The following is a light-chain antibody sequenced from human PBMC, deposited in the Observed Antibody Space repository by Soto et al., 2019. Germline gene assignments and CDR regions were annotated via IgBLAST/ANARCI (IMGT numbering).Light chain of an antibody. J-gene: IGKJ1*01. Sequence: EILLTQSPGTLSLSPGERATLSCRASQSVSSNLAWYQQKPGQAPRLLIYGASTRATGIPARFSGSGSGTEFTLTISSLQSEDFAVYYCQQYNNWPPVWTFGQGTKVDIK. CDR3: QQYNNWPPVWT. CDR2: GAS. V-gene: IGKV3-15*01. CDR1: QSVSSN.